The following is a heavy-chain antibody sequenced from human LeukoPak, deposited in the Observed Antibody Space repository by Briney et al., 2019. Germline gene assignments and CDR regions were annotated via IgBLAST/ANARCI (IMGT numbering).Heavy chain of an antibody. CDR2: IKSKTDGGTT. J-gene: IGHJ5*02. CDR1: GFTFSNAW. Sequence: GGSLRLSCAASGFTFSNAWMSWVRQAPGKGLEWVGRIKSKTDGGTTDYAAPVKGRFTISRDDSKNTLYLQMNSLKTEDTAVYYCTTELRDCSSTSCYYNWFDPWGQGTLVTVSS. CDR3: TTELRDCSSTSCYYNWFDP. D-gene: IGHD2-2*01. V-gene: IGHV3-15*01.